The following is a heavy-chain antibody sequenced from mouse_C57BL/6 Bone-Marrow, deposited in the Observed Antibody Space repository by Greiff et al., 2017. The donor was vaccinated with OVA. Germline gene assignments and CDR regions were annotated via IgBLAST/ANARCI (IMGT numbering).Heavy chain of an antibody. V-gene: IGHV14-4*01. CDR1: GFNIKDDY. Sequence: EVQVVESGAELVRPGASVKLSCTASGFNIKDDYMHWVKQRPEQGLEWIGWIDPENGDTEYASKFQGKATITADTSSSTAYMQLSSLTSEDSAIYFCARDGDGYYIDYWGQGTTLTVSS. CDR2: IDPENGDT. CDR3: ARDGDGYYIDY. J-gene: IGHJ2*01. D-gene: IGHD2-3*01.